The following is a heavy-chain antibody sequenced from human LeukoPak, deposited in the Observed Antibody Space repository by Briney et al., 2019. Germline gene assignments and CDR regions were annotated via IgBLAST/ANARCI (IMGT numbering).Heavy chain of an antibody. CDR1: GFTFSSYS. V-gene: IGHV3-48*04. CDR3: ARRDTMVRGAAFDI. CDR2: ISSSSSTI. J-gene: IGHJ3*02. D-gene: IGHD3-10*01. Sequence: GSLRLSCAASGFTFSSYSMNWVRQAPGKGLEWVSYISSSSSTIYYADSVKGRFTISRDNAKNSLYLQMNSLRAEDTAVYYCARRDTMVRGAAFDIWGQGTMVTVSS.